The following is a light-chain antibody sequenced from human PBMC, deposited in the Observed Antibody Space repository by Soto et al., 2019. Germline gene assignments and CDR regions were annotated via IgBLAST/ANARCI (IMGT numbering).Light chain of an antibody. CDR1: NSDVGGYNY. CDR2: GVS. J-gene: IGLJ3*02. CDR3: ASYAGSYTWV. V-gene: IGLV2-14*01. Sequence: QSVLTQPASVSGSPGQSITISCTGTNSDVGGYNYVSWYQQHPGKAPKLMIYGVSNRPSGVSNRFSGSKSGNTASLTISGLQAEDEADFYCASYAGSYTWVFGGGTKLTVL.